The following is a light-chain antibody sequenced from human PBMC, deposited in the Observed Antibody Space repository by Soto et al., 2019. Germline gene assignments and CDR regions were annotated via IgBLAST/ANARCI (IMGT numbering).Light chain of an antibody. V-gene: IGLV2-14*01. CDR1: SSDVGGYNY. Sequence: QSVLTQPASVSGSPGQSITISCTGTSSDVGGYNYVSWYQQHPGKAPKLMIYDVSNRPSGVSSRFSGSKSGNTASLTISGLPAEDEADYYGSSYTSSSTLLYVFGTGTKVTVL. CDR3: SSYTSSSTLLYV. J-gene: IGLJ1*01. CDR2: DVS.